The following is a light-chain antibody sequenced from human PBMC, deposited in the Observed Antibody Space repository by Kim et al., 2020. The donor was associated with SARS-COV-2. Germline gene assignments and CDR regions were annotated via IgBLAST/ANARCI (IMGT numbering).Light chain of an antibody. CDR2: LGS. J-gene: IGKJ2*01. Sequence: DIVMTQSPLSLPVTPGEPASISCRSSQSLLHSNGYNYLDWYLQKPGQSPQLLIYLGSNRASGVPDRFSGSGSGTDFTLKISRVEAEDIRVYYCMQALQTPMYTFGQRTKLLI. V-gene: IGKV2-28*01. CDR3: MQALQTPMYT. CDR1: QSLLHSNGYNY.